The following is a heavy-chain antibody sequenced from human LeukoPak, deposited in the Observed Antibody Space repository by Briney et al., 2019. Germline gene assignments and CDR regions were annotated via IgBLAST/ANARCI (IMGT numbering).Heavy chain of an antibody. J-gene: IGHJ4*02. CDR2: ISSTSRSSYI. CDR3: ARGYIDNLGYSPRSSFDS. CDR1: GFTFSSYE. V-gene: IGHV3-21*01. D-gene: IGHD3-22*01. Sequence: PGGSLRLSCAASGFTFSSYEMNWVRQAPGKGLEWVSSISSTSRSSYIFYAESVKGRFTISRDNTKNSLFLQMNSLVAEDTAVYYCARGYIDNLGYSPRSSFDSWGQGSLVTVSS.